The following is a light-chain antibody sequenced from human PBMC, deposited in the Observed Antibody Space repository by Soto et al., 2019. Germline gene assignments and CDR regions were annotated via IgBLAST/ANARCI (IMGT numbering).Light chain of an antibody. CDR2: KAS. CDR3: QQYNSNPCT. V-gene: IGKV1-5*03. J-gene: IGKJ2*02. Sequence: DIQMTQSPSTLSASVGDRVTVTCRASQSISTWLAWYQQKPGKAPKLLIHKASRLEDGGPSRFSGSGSGTEFTLTISSLQPDDFETYYCQQYNSNPCTFGQGTQLEIK. CDR1: QSISTW.